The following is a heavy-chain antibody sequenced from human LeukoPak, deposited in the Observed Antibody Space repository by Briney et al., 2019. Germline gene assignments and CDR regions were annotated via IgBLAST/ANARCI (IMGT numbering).Heavy chain of an antibody. V-gene: IGHV4-59*08. D-gene: IGHD3-16*02. Sequence: SETLSLTCTVSGGSIGTYYWSWIRQSPGKGLEWIGYIYVTGTRYNPYLQSRVTISVDTSRNQFFLKMSSVTAADTAVYYCARHIGGGIEDMDVWGKGTKVTVSS. CDR2: IYVTGT. J-gene: IGHJ6*03. CDR1: GGSIGTYY. CDR3: ARHIGGGIEDMDV.